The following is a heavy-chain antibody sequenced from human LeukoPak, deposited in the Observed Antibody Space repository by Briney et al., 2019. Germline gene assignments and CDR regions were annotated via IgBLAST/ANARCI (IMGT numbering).Heavy chain of an antibody. J-gene: IGHJ5*02. CDR2: ISAYNGNT. D-gene: IGHD3-10*01. CDR1: GYTFTSYG. Sequence: GASVKVSCKASGYTFTSYGISWVRQAPGQGLEWMGWISAYNGNTNYAQKLQGRVTMTADTSTSTAYMELRSLRSDDTAVYYCARDYYGSGSYRFDPWGQGTLVTVSS. CDR3: ARDYYGSGSYRFDP. V-gene: IGHV1-18*01.